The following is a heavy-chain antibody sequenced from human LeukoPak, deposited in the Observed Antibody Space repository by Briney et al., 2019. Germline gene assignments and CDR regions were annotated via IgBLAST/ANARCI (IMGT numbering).Heavy chain of an antibody. CDR3: ARHAPTYYDFWSGPLNYYYMDV. D-gene: IGHD3-3*01. Sequence: GESLKISCKGSGYSFTSYWIGWVRQMPGKGLEWMGIIYPGDPDTRYSPSFQGQVTISADKSISTAYLQWSSLKASDTAMYYCARHAPTYYDFWSGPLNYYYMDVWGKGTTVTVSS. V-gene: IGHV5-51*01. CDR1: GYSFTSYW. CDR2: IYPGDPDT. J-gene: IGHJ6*03.